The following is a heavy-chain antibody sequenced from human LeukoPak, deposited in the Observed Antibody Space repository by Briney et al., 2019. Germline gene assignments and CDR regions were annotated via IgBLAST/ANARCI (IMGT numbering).Heavy chain of an antibody. V-gene: IGHV3-30*18. CDR3: TKEGGPMSVTTERYSFDH. D-gene: IGHD4-17*01. CDR2: ISNDGRVQ. CDR1: EFTFSNFG. J-gene: IGHJ4*02. Sequence: GRSLSLSCAASEFTFSNFGMHWVRQAPGKGLEWVAVISNDGRVQYYADSVKGRFTISRDNSKNTLSLQMNSLGAEGTAVYFCTKEGGPMSVTTERYSFDHWGQGTLVTVSS.